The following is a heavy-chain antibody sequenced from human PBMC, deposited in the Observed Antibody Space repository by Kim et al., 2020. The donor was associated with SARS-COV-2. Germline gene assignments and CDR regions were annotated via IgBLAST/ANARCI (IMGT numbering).Heavy chain of an antibody. V-gene: IGHV4-31*03. Sequence: SETLSLTCTVSGSSISSGGLYWNWIRQHPGTGLEWLGFIYYSGNTYYNPSLKSRVTISLDTPKNQFSLKLSSVTAADTALYYCARGNYYNSSGYIDYWGQGTLVTVSS. CDR1: GSSISSGGLY. D-gene: IGHD3-22*01. CDR2: IYYSGNT. J-gene: IGHJ4*02. CDR3: ARGNYYNSSGYIDY.